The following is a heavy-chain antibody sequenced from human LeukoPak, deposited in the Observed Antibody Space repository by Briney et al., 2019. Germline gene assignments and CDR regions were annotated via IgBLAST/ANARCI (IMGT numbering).Heavy chain of an antibody. CDR1: GGSISSYY. CDR3: ARERSGSGSYHSPFDD. D-gene: IGHD3-10*01. J-gene: IGHJ4*02. V-gene: IGHV4-4*07. CDR2: FYTRGST. Sequence: SETLSLTCTVSGGSISSYYWSWIRQPAGKELEWIGRFYTRGSTNYNPSLKSRVTMSVDTSKNQFSLKLSSVTAADTAVYYCARERSGSGSYHSPFDDWGQGTLVTVSS.